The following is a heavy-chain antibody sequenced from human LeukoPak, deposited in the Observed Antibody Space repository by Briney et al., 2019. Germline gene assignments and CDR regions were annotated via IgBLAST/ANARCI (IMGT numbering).Heavy chain of an antibody. J-gene: IGHJ4*02. CDR1: GYTFTSYD. V-gene: IGHV1-8*01. D-gene: IGHD3-9*01. CDR2: MNPNSGNT. Sequence: ASVKVSCKASGYTFTSYDINWVRQATGQGLEWMGWMNPNSGNTGYAQKFQGRVTMTRSTSISTAYMELSSLRFEDTAVYYCARALAQGGSFDLYYFDSWGQGSLVTVSS. CDR3: ARALAQGGSFDLYYFDS.